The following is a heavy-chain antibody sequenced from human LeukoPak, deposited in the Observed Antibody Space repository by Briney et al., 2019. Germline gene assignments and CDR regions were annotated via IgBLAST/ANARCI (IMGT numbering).Heavy chain of an antibody. V-gene: IGHV1-24*01. J-gene: IGHJ4*02. D-gene: IGHD4/OR15-4a*01. Sequence: GASVKVSCKVSGYTLTELSIHWVRQAPGKGLEWMGGFDPEDGETIYAQKFQGRVTMTEDTSTDTAYMELSSLRSEDTAVYYCAGATPIRGYYFDYWGQGTLVTVSS. CDR1: GYTLTELS. CDR2: FDPEDGET. CDR3: AGATPIRGYYFDY.